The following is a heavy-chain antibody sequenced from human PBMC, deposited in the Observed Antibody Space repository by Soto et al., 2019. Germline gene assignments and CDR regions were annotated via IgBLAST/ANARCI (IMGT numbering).Heavy chain of an antibody. J-gene: IGHJ4*02. D-gene: IGHD5-18*01. CDR2: ISYDGGLQ. CDR1: GFTFTSYG. Sequence: QAHLVESGGGVVQPGRSLRLSCAASGFTFTSYGMHWVRQAPGTRLEWVAVISYDGGLQHSADSVKGRFTISRDNSKTMVLLQMSSLRAEDTAVYYCVSDRGYGHASVPYSWGQGTLVSVSS. CDR3: VSDRGYGHASVPYS. V-gene: IGHV3-30*03.